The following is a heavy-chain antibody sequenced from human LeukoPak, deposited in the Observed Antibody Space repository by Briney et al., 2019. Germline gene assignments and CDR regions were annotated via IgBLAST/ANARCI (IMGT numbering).Heavy chain of an antibody. CDR3: ARMYYYDGSRLDD. J-gene: IGHJ4*02. D-gene: IGHD3-22*01. V-gene: IGHV4-59*08. Sequence: SETLSLTCTVSGASISSYYWSWIRQPPGKGLEWIGYLYHSGDTNYNPSLKSRLTMSLDTSKNQFSLKLTSVTAADTAVYYCARMYYYDGSRLDDWGQGTLVTVSS. CDR1: GASISSYY. CDR2: LYHSGDT.